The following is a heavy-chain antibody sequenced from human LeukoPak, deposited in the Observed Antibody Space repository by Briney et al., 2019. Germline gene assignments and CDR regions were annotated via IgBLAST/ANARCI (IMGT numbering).Heavy chain of an antibody. CDR1: GFSISSDYY. CDR2: MYHSGST. V-gene: IGHV4-38-2*02. J-gene: IGHJ3*02. D-gene: IGHD3-22*01. CDR3: ARDATYETGNAFDI. Sequence: SETLSLTCTVSGFSISSDYYWGWIRQPPGKGLEWIGNMYHSGSTYYNPSLKSRLTISVDTPKNQFSLKLSSVTAADTAVYYCARDATYETGNAFDIWGQGTMVTVSS.